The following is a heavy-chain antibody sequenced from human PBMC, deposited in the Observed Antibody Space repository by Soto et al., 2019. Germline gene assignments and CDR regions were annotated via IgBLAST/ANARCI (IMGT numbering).Heavy chain of an antibody. D-gene: IGHD3-9*01. J-gene: IGHJ4*02. CDR1: GGSISSGDYY. V-gene: IGHV4-30-4*01. Sequence: PSETLSLTCTVSGGSISSGDYYWSWIRQPPGKGLERIGYIYYSGSTYYNPSLKSRVTISVDTSKNQFSLKLSSVTAADTAVYYCARDGGYYDILTGSTWGQGTLVTVSS. CDR3: ARDGGYYDILTGST. CDR2: IYYSGST.